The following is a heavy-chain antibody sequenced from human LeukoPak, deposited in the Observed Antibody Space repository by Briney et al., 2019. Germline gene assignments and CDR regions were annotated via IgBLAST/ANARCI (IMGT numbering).Heavy chain of an antibody. CDR2: INTSGST. Sequence: SETLSLTCTVSGDSISTYYWSWIRQPAGKGLEWIGRINTSGSTNYNPSLKIRVTMSVDTSKNQFSLKLSSVTAADTAVYYCARQSDKAAGGTFAFDYWGQGALVTVS. V-gene: IGHV4-4*07. CDR3: ARQSDKAAGGTFAFDY. D-gene: IGHD6-13*01. CDR1: GDSISTYY. J-gene: IGHJ4*02.